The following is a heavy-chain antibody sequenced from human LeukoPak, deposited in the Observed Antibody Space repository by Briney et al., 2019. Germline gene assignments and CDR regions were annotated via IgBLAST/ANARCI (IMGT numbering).Heavy chain of an antibody. CDR1: GFTFSSYG. J-gene: IGHJ4*02. Sequence: GESLRLSCAASGFTFSSYGMSWVRQAPGKGLERLSHITSGGTIYYADSVKGRFTISRDNAKSSLYLQMSSLRDEDTAVYYCARRYCSGGSCGVGPYFDYWGQGTLVTVSS. CDR2: ITSGGTI. CDR3: ARRYCSGGSCGVGPYFDY. D-gene: IGHD2-15*01. V-gene: IGHV3-48*02.